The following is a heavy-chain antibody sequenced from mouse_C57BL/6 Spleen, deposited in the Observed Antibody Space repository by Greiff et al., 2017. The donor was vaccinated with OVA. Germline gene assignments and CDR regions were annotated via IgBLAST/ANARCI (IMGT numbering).Heavy chain of an antibody. CDR3: ARRGSYYYGSSYDYFDV. J-gene: IGHJ1*03. CDR2: IDPSDSYT. CDR1: GYTFTSYW. V-gene: IGHV1-69*01. D-gene: IGHD1-1*01. Sequence: VKLQQPGAELVMPGASVKLSCKASGYTFTSYWMHWVKQRPGQGLEWIGEIDPSDSYTNYNQKFKGKSTLTVDKSSSTAYMQLSSLTSEDSAVYYCARRGSYYYGSSYDYFDVWGTGTTVTVSS.